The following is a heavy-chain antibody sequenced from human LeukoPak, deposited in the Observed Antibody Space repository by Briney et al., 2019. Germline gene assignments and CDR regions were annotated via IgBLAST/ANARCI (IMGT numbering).Heavy chain of an antibody. V-gene: IGHV3-48*04. J-gene: IGHJ6*03. CDR2: ISSSSSTI. CDR1: GVTFSSYS. D-gene: IGHD2-15*01. Sequence: GGSLRLSCAAPGVTFSSYSMNWVRQAPGKGREWVSYISSSSSTIYYAESVKSRFTISRDNAKNSLYLQMNSLRAEDTDVYYCAREDIVVVVAANPYYYYYMDVWGKGTTVTVSS. CDR3: AREDIVVVVAANPYYYYYMDV.